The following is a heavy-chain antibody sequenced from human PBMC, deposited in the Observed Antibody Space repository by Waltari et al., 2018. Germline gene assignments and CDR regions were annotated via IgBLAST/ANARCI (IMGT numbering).Heavy chain of an antibody. J-gene: IGHJ4*02. CDR3: ARAGAEVTTHFDV. CDR2: ISASNGNT. Sequence: QLVQSGPEVKKPGSSVKVSCKDSGYPFNIFGVTWVRQAPGQGLEWMGWISASNGNTNYAEKVQDRVTMTTDTSTNTAYMELKSLRFDDTAVYYCARAGAEVTTHFDVWGQGTPVTVSS. V-gene: IGHV1-18*01. D-gene: IGHD4-17*01. CDR1: GYPFNIFG.